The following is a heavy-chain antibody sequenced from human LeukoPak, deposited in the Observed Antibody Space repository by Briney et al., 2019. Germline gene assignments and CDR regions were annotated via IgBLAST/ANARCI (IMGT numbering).Heavy chain of an antibody. CDR3: ALECSSTSCYPYYFDY. CDR2: INHSGST. D-gene: IGHD2-2*01. CDR1: GGSFSGYY. V-gene: IGHV4-34*01. J-gene: IGHJ4*02. Sequence: ETLSLTCAVYGGSFSGYYWSWIRQPPGKGLEWIGEINHSGSTNYNPSLKSRVTISVDTSKNQFSLKLSSVTAADTTVYYCALECSSTSCYPYYFDYWGQGTLVTVSS.